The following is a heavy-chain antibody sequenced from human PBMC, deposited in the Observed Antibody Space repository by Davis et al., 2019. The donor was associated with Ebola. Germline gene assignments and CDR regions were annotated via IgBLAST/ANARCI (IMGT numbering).Heavy chain of an antibody. CDR1: GGSFSGYY. Sequence: PGGSLRLSCAVYGGSFSGYYWSWIRQPPGKGLEWIGEINHSGSTNYNPSLKSRVTISVDTSKNQFSLKLSSVTAADTAVYYCARGNGRPAYSYGYFYYYYGMNVWGQGTTVTVSS. CDR3: ARGNGRPAYSYGYFYYYYGMNV. D-gene: IGHD5-18*01. J-gene: IGHJ6*02. CDR2: INHSGST. V-gene: IGHV4-34*01.